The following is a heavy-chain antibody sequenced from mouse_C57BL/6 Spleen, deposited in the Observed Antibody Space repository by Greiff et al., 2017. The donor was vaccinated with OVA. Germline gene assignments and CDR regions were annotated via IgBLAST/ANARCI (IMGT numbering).Heavy chain of an antibody. CDR3: ERPHDGNYPYWYFDV. Sequence: QVHVKQPGAELVKPAASVKLSCKASGYTFTSYWMHWVQQRPGRGLEWIGRIDPNSGGTNYNEKFKSKATLTVDKPSSTAYMQLSSLTSEDSAVYDCERPHDGNYPYWYFDVWGTGTTVTVSA. V-gene: IGHV1-72*01. CDR1: GYTFTSYW. CDR2: IDPNSGGT. D-gene: IGHD2-1*01. J-gene: IGHJ1*03.